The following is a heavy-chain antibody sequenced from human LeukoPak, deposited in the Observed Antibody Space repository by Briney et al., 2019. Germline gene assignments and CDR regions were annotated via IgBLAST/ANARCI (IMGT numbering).Heavy chain of an antibody. Sequence: GESLKISCKGSGYSFTSYWIGWVRQLPGKGLEWMGIIYPGDSDIRYSPSFQGQVTFSADKSISPAYLQWSSLKASDTAIYYCGRLVGGLLEDWGQGTLVTVSS. D-gene: IGHD1-26*01. J-gene: IGHJ4*02. CDR1: GYSFTSYW. CDR3: GRLVGGLLED. V-gene: IGHV5-51*01. CDR2: IYPGDSDI.